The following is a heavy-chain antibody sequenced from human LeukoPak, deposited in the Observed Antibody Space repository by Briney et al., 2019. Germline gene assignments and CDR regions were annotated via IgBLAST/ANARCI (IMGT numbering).Heavy chain of an antibody. D-gene: IGHD3-10*01. Sequence: PGGSLRLSCAASGSTFSRYNIHWVRQAPGKGLEWIRYDGSNKYFADSVKGRFTISRDNSKNTLYLQMNSLRPEDTAVYYCAKQGSYCMDYWGQGTLVTVSS. V-gene: IGHV3-30*02. CDR2: RYDGSNK. J-gene: IGHJ4*02. CDR1: GSTFSRYN. CDR3: AKQGSYCMDY.